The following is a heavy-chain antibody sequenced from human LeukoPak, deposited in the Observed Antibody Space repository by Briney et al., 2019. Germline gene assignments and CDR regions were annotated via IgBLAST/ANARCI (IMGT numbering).Heavy chain of an antibody. CDR3: ARDTAMDRLFDY. J-gene: IGHJ4*02. CDR1: GYTFTGYY. V-gene: IGHV1-2*02. D-gene: IGHD5-18*01. CDR2: INPNSGGT. Sequence: ASVKVSCKASGYTFTGYYMHWVRQAPGQGLEWMGWINPNSGGTNYAQKFQGRATMTRDTSISTAYMELSRLRSDDTAVYYRARDTAMDRLFDYWGQGTLVTVSS.